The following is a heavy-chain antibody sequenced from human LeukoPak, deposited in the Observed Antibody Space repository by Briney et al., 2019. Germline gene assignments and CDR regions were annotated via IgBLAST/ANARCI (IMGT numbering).Heavy chain of an antibody. D-gene: IGHD2-2*01. CDR3: ARVGGDIVVVPADY. CDR1: GYTFTSYD. J-gene: IGHJ4*02. CDR2: MNPNSGNT. Sequence: ASVKVSCKGSGYTFTSYDINWVRQATGQGLEWMGWMNPNSGNTGYAQKFQGRVTMTRNTSISTAYMELSSLRSEDTAVYYCARVGGDIVVVPADYWGQGTLVTVSS. V-gene: IGHV1-8*01.